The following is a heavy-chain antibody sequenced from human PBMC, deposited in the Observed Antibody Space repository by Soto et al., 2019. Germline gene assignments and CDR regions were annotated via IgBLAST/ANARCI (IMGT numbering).Heavy chain of an antibody. CDR1: GFTFSSYW. D-gene: IGHD3-10*01. V-gene: IGHV3-7*01. CDR2: IKQDGSEK. CDR3: AREGLYYGSGSYSA. Sequence: EVQLVESGGGLVQPGGSLRLSCAASGFTFSSYWMSWVRQAPGKGLEWVANIKQDGSEKYYVDSVKGRFTISRDNAKNSLYLQMNSLRAEDTAVYYCAREGLYYGSGSYSAWGQGTLVTVSS. J-gene: IGHJ5*02.